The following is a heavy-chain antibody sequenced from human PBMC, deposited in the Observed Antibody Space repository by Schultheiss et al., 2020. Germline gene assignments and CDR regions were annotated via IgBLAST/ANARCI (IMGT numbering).Heavy chain of an antibody. CDR1: GYSFTSYW. V-gene: IGHV5-51*01. D-gene: IGHD4-17*01. Sequence: GESLKISCKGSGYSFTSYWIGWVRQMPGKGLEWMGIIYPGDSDTRYSPSFQGQVTISADKSISTAYLQWSSLKASDTAMYYCARTTTVTTQEVYNWFDPWGQGTLVTVSS. CDR3: ARTTTVTTQEVYNWFDP. J-gene: IGHJ5*02. CDR2: IYPGDSDT.